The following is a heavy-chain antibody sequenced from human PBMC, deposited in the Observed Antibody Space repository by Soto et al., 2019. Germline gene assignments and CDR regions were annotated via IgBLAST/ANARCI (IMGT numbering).Heavy chain of an antibody. CDR3: AHPTVTTWSFDY. CDR2: IYWDDDK. V-gene: IGHV2-5*02. J-gene: IGHJ4*02. Sequence: QITLKESGPTLVKPTQTLTLTCTFSGFSLSTSGVGVGWIRQPPGKALEWLALIYWDDDKRYSPSLKSRLTITKDTSKNPVALTMTNMHPVATATYYCAHPTVTTWSFDYWGQGTLVTVSS. D-gene: IGHD4-17*01. CDR1: GFSLSTSGVG.